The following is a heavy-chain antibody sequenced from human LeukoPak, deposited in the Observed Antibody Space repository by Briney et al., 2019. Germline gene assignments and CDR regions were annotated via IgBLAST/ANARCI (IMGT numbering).Heavy chain of an antibody. V-gene: IGHV1-2*02. Sequence: GASMKVSCKTSGYVFSDYYIHWVRQAPGQGLEWVGWINPNSGGTKYAQRFQDRVTMTRDRSTSTAYMDLTRLTSDDTAVYYCVRDFRVGGDFWGQGTLVSVSS. CDR1: GYVFSDYY. J-gene: IGHJ4*02. D-gene: IGHD2-15*01. CDR3: VRDFRVGGDF. CDR2: INPNSGGT.